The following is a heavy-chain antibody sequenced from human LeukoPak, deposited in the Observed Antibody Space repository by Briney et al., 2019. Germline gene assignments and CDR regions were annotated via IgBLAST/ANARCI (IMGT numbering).Heavy chain of an antibody. CDR3: ARDRYYGSGSYYYYYGMDV. V-gene: IGHV1-2*04. D-gene: IGHD3-10*01. J-gene: IGHJ6*04. Sequence: ASVKDSCKASGYTFTGYYMHWVRQAPGQGLEWMGWINPNSGGTNYAQKFQGWVTMTRDTSISTAYMELSRLRSDDTAVYYCARDRYYGSGSYYYYYGMDVWGKGTTVTVSS. CDR2: INPNSGGT. CDR1: GYTFTGYY.